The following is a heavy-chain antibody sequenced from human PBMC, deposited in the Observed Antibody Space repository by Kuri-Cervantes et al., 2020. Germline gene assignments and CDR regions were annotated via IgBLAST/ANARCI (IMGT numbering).Heavy chain of an antibody. V-gene: IGHV4-34*01. D-gene: IGHD3-10*01. CDR3: ARGRGYYYYYMDV. CDR2: INHSGST. Sequence: GSLRLSCAVYGGSFTGYYWTWIRQSPGKGLEWIGEINHSGSTNYNPSLKSRVTISVDTSKNQFSLKLNSVTAADTAVYYCARGRGYYYYYMDVWGKGTTVTVSS. CDR1: GGSFTGYY. J-gene: IGHJ6*03.